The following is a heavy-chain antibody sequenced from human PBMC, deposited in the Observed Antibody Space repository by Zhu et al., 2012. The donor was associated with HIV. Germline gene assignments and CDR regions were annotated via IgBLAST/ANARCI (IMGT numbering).Heavy chain of an antibody. CDR1: GGSTNSHY. CDR3: ARLRDTSGYYYPFDY. D-gene: IGHD3-22*01. V-gene: IGHV4-59*11. J-gene: IGHJ4*02. CDR2: VFYTGTT. Sequence: QVQLQESGPGPVKPSETLSLTCSVSGGSTNSHYWNWIRQPPGKGLEWIGYVFYTGTTNYNPSLKSRVTISLDMSRNQFSLKLTSVTAADTAVYYCARLRDTSGYYYPFDYWGQGSLVTVSS.